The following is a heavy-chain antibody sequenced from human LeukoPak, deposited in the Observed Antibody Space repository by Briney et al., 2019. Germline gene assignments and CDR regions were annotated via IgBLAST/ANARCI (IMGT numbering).Heavy chain of an antibody. CDR1: GFTVSSNY. Sequence: GGSLTLSCAASGFTVSSNYMSLLRQAPGTGLEWVSVIYSGGSTYYADSVKGRFTISRDNSKNTLYLQMNSLRAEDTAVYYCARDRDCSGGSCYGYWGQGTLVTVSS. D-gene: IGHD2-15*01. CDR2: IYSGGST. J-gene: IGHJ4*02. CDR3: ARDRDCSGGSCYGY. V-gene: IGHV3-66*01.